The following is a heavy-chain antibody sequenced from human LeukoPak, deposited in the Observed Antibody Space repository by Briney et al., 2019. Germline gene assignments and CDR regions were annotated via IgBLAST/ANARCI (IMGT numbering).Heavy chain of an antibody. Sequence: GGSLRLSCAASGFTFDDYAMHWVRQAPGKGLEWVSLISWDGGSTYYADSVKGRFTISRDNSKNSLYLQMNTLRAEDTAVYFCARTGYNISTVDSWGRGTLVTVSS. CDR3: ARTGYNISTVDS. V-gene: IGHV3-43D*03. CDR2: ISWDGGST. CDR1: GFTFDDYA. D-gene: IGHD6-13*01. J-gene: IGHJ4*02.